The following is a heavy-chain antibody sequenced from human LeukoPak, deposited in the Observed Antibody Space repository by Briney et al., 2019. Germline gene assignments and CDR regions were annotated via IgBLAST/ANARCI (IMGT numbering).Heavy chain of an antibody. J-gene: IGHJ6*02. CDR1: GFTVSSNY. CDR3: ARDPTLVLRYFGPRSYYYYGMDV. V-gene: IGHV3-53*01. Sequence: GGSLRLSCAASGFTVSSNYMSWVRQAPGKRLEWVSVIYSGGSTYYADSVKGRFTISRDNSKNTLYLQMNSLRAEDTAVYYCARDPTLVLRYFGPRSYYYYGMDVWGQGTTVTVSS. CDR2: IYSGGST. D-gene: IGHD3-9*01.